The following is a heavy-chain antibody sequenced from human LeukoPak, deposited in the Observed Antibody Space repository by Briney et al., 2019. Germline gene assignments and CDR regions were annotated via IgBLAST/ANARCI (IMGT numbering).Heavy chain of an antibody. D-gene: IGHD3-10*01. CDR3: AREDYGSGTVDI. V-gene: IGHV4-34*01. CDR1: GVSFSGYY. CDR2: INDSETT. J-gene: IGHJ3*02. Sequence: SETLSLTCAVYGVSFSGYYWNWIRQPPGKGLEWIGEINDSETTNYNPSLKSRVTISVDTSKNHFSLKLNSATAADTAVYYCAREDYGSGTVDIWGQGTMVTVSS.